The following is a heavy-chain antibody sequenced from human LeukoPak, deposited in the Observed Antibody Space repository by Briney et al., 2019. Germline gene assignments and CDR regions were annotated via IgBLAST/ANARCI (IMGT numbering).Heavy chain of an antibody. D-gene: IGHD3-16*01. CDR1: GGSISSSSYY. V-gene: IGHV4-61*01. J-gene: IGHJ6*03. CDR3: ARQVGGYYYYYMDV. CDR2: IYYSGST. Sequence: PSETLSLTCTVSGGSISSSSYYWSWIRQPPGKGLEWIGYIYYSGSTNYNPSLKSRVTISVDTSKNQFSLKLSSVTAADTAVYYCARQVGGYYYYYMDVWGKGTTVTISS.